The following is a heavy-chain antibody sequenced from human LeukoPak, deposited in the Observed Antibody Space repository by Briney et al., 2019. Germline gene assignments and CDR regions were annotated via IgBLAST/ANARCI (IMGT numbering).Heavy chain of an antibody. D-gene: IGHD2-2*01. V-gene: IGHV4-34*01. CDR2: INHGTTT. CDR1: GVPFSHHF. J-gene: IGHJ4*02. CDR3: ARLGYCSSTSCPISPWDY. Sequence: SETLSLTCAVYGVPFSHHFWSWIRQPAGRGLEWIGEINHGTTTNYNPSLKSRVTISADTSKKQFSLRLSSVTAADTAVYYCARLGYCSSTSCPISPWDYWGQGTLVTVSS.